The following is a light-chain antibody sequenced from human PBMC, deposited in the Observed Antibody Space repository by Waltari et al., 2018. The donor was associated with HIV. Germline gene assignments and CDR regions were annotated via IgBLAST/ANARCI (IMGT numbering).Light chain of an antibody. CDR2: EVR. CDR1: SSDIGADNF. Sequence: QSALTQPASVSGSPGKSITISCIGSSSDIGADNFVSWYQQRPGKAPKLMIYEVRDRPSVSSNRFSCSKSCITASLTISGLQADDEADYYCASYTRSGILLFGGGTRLTVL. V-gene: IGLV2-14*01. CDR3: ASYTRSGILL. J-gene: IGLJ2*01.